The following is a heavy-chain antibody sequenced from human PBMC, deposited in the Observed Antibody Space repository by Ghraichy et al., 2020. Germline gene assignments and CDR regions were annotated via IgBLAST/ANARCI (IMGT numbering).Heavy chain of an antibody. V-gene: IGHV3-7*05. CDR3: ARGILGGNSYYFDY. Sequence: GGSLRLSCAASGFTFSSYWMSWVRQAPGKGLEWVANIKQDGSEKYYVDSVKGRFTISRDNAKNSLYLQMNSLRAEDTAVYYCARGILGGNSYYFDYWGQGTLVTVSS. CDR2: IKQDGSEK. CDR1: GFTFSSYW. J-gene: IGHJ4*02. D-gene: IGHD4-23*01.